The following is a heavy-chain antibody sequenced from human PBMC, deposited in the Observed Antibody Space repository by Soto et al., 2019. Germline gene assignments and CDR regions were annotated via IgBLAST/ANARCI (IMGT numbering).Heavy chain of an antibody. CDR2: ISGSGGST. J-gene: IGHJ4*02. CDR3: AKDRGDCSGGSCYSMAFDY. Sequence: GGSLRLSCAASGFTFSSYAMSWVRQAPGKGLEWVSAISGSGGSTYYADSVKGRFTISRDNSKNTLYLQMNSLRAEETAVYYCAKDRGDCSGGSCYSMAFDYWGQGTLVTVSS. V-gene: IGHV3-23*01. CDR1: GFTFSSYA. D-gene: IGHD2-15*01.